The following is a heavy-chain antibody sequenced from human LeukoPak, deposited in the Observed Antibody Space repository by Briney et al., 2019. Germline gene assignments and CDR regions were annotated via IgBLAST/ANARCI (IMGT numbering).Heavy chain of an antibody. CDR3: ASSGDGRENGFDY. CDR1: GGSISSYY. Sequence: SETLSLTCTVSGGSISSYYWSWIRQPPGKGREGMGYIYYSGSTNYNPSLKGRVTISVDTSKNQFSLELSSVTAADTAVYYCASSGDGRENGFDYWGQGTLVTVSS. CDR2: IYYSGST. D-gene: IGHD4-17*01. V-gene: IGHV4-59*01. J-gene: IGHJ4*02.